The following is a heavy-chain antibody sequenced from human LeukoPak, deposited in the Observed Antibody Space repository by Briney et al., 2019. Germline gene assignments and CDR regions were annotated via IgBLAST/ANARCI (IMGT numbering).Heavy chain of an antibody. CDR2: INVGNGDT. V-gene: IGHV1-3*01. CDR1: GYTFTRYA. CDR3: AREELYYDVLPGYADYYYGMDV. Sequence: GASVKLSCKASGYTFTRYAIHWVRQAPGQSLEWMGWINVGNGDTKYSHKFQGRLTISRDTYAGTAYMQLTSLTSEDTAVNYCAREELYYDVLPGYADYYYGMDVWGKGPTVTVSS. D-gene: IGHD3-9*01. J-gene: IGHJ6*04.